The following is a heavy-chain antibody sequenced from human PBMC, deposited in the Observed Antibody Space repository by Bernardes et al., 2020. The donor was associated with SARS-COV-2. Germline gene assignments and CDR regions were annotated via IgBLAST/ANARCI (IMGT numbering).Heavy chain of an antibody. V-gene: IGHV3-48*01. Sequence: GGSLRLSCAASGFTFSAFSMHWVRQAPGRGLEWISYISSSSTTRYYADSVKGRFTISRDNDKSSLYLQLNSMRAEDTAVYYCARGGYNVDTRGPWGQGTLVTVSS. CDR3: ARGGYNVDTRGP. CDR2: ISSSSTTR. D-gene: IGHD5-12*01. J-gene: IGHJ4*02. CDR1: GFTFSAFS.